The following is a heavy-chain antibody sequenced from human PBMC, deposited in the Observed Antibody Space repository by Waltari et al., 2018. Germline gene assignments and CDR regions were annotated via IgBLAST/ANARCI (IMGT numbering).Heavy chain of an antibody. CDR3: AREDDSRGYYLGDFEY. J-gene: IGHJ4*02. Sequence: QVQLVQSGAEVKKPGASVKVSCKASGYTFTSYDLPLVRQAPRQRREWMGWINAGNGNTKYSQKFQGRVTSTRDTSASTAYMELSSLRSEDTDVDYWAREDDSRGYYLGDFEYWGQGTLVTVSS. D-gene: IGHD3-22*01. V-gene: IGHV1-3*01. CDR1: GYTFTSYD. CDR2: INAGNGNT.